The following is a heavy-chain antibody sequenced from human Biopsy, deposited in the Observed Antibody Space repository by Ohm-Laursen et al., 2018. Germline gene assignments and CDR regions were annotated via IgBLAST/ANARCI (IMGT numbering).Heavy chain of an antibody. J-gene: IGHJ4*01. CDR2: IDVLDYNT. D-gene: IGHD2-2*02. CDR1: GFTFNTYG. V-gene: IGHV3-23*01. Sequence: SLRLSCSASGFTFNTYGMHWVRQAPGKGLEWVSHIDVLDYNTYYVDSVRGRFTISRDNSKEMVYLQINSLSADGTAEYYCVRGWGGYNFDSWGPGTLVTVSS. CDR3: VRGWGGYNFDS.